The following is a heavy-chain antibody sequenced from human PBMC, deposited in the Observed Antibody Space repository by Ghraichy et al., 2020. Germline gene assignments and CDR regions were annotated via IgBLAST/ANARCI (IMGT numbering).Heavy chain of an antibody. CDR1: GFTFSSYD. CDR3: AREGIAVAGTEGHWYFDL. D-gene: IGHD6-19*01. V-gene: IGHV3-13*05. CDR2: IGTAGDP. Sequence: GGSLRLSCAASGFTFSSYDMHWVRQATGKGLEWVSAIGTAGDPYYPGSVKGRFTISRENAKNSLYLQMNSLRAGDTAVYYCAREGIAVAGTEGHWYFDLWGRGTLVTVSS. J-gene: IGHJ2*01.